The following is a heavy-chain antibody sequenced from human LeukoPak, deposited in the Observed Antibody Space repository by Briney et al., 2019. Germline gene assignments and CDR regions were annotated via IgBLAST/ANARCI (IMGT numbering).Heavy chain of an antibody. CDR2: IKQDGSEK. Sequence: GGSLRLSCAASGFTFSSYWMNWVRQAPGKGLEWVANIKQDGSEKYYVDSVKGRFTISRDNAKNSLYLQMNSLRPEDTAVYFCARRRIPDRAAAALAYWGQGTLVTVSS. J-gene: IGHJ4*02. CDR3: ARRRIPDRAAAALAY. D-gene: IGHD6-13*01. CDR1: GFTFSSYW. V-gene: IGHV3-7*01.